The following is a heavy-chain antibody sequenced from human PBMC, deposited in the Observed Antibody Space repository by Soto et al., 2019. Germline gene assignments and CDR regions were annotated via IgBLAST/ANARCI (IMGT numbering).Heavy chain of an antibody. CDR3: VRTPHSATSYYDRSYGMDV. CDR2: NHPADSET. J-gene: IGHJ6*02. Sequence: PGESLKSSCKCAGYSFPSQSNGWLRQTPGKGLELMWINHPADSETRYSPSLQSDAFISTDTTTRTAYHERSIRKDSDSAMYYCVRTPHSATSYYDRSYGMDVWGQGTTVTVS. V-gene: IGHV5-51*01. CDR1: GYSFPSQS. D-gene: IGHD2-15*01.